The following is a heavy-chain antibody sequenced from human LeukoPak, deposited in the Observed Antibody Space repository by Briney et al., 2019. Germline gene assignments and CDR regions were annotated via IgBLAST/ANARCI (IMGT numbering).Heavy chain of an antibody. J-gene: IGHJ1*01. CDR3: ARPSYDSSDYEYFQH. CDR2: INPSGGST. D-gene: IGHD3-22*01. Sequence: ASVKASCKASGYTFTSYYMHWVRQAPGQGLEWMGIINPSGGSTNYAQKFQGRVTMIRDTSISTAYMELSRLRSDDTAVYYCARPSYDSSDYEYFQHWGKGTLVTVSS. V-gene: IGHV1-2*02. CDR1: GYTFTSYY.